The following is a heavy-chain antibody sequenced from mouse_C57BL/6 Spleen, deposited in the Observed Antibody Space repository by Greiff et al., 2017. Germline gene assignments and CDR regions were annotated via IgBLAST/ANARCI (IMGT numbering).Heavy chain of an antibody. CDR3: ARDYYYGSSYGDYAMDY. CDR1: GYTFTDYY. J-gene: IGHJ4*01. V-gene: IGHV1-26*01. Sequence: EVQLQQSGPELVKPGASVKISCKASGYTFTDYYMNWVKQSHGKSLEWIGDINPNNGGTSYNQKFKGKATLTVDKSSSTAYMELRSLTSEDSAVYYCARDYYYGSSYGDYAMDYWGQGTSVTVSS. D-gene: IGHD1-1*01. CDR2: INPNNGGT.